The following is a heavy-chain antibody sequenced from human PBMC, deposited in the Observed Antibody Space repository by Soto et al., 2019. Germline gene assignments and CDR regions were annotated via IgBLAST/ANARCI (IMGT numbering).Heavy chain of an antibody. V-gene: IGHV3-72*01. CDR2: IRNRPNSYTT. CDR3: VRDSGRGFYFDY. D-gene: IGHD3-10*01. CDR1: GFTFSAHY. Sequence: GGSLRLSCAASGFTFSAHYMDLVRQAPGKGLEWVGRIRNRPNSYTTQYAASVKGRFAVLRDDSENLVYLQMNDLKTEDTAVYYCVRDSGRGFYFDYWGQGAQVTVSS. J-gene: IGHJ4*02.